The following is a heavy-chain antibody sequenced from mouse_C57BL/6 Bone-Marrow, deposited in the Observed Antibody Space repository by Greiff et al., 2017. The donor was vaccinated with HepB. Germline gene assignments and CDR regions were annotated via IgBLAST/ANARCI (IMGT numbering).Heavy chain of an antibody. J-gene: IGHJ2*01. D-gene: IGHD2-4*01. Sequence: EVNLVESGGGLVKPGGSLKLSCAASGFTFSSYAMSWVRQTPEKRLEWVATISDGGSYTYYPDNVKGRFTISRDNAKNNLYLQMSHLKSEDTAMYYCVYDYDYFDYWGQGTTLTVSS. V-gene: IGHV5-4*03. CDR2: ISDGGSYT. CDR1: GFTFSSYA. CDR3: VYDYDYFDY.